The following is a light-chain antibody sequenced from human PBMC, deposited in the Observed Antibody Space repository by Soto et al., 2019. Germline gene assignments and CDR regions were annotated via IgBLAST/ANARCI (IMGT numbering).Light chain of an antibody. CDR1: QSISSW. CDR3: QQLKSYPIT. V-gene: IGKV1-5*01. Sequence: IQMTQSPSTLSAFVGDRVTITCRASQSISSWLAWYQQKPGKAPNLLIYAAFTLQSGVPSRFSGSGSGTEFTLTISSLQPEDFATYYCQQLKSYPITFGQGTRLEIK. CDR2: AAF. J-gene: IGKJ5*01.